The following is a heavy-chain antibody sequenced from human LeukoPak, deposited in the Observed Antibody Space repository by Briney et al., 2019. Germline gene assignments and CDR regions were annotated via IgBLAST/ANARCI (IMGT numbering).Heavy chain of an antibody. Sequence: GESLKISCKGSGYSFTNYWIGWVRQMPGKGLEWMGVIYPGDSDTRYSPSFQGQVTISADKSISTAYLQWSSLKASDTAMYYCARPKSGSSDGYDYWGQGTLVTVSS. V-gene: IGHV5-51*01. D-gene: IGHD1-26*01. J-gene: IGHJ4*02. CDR3: ARPKSGSSDGYDY. CDR2: IYPGDSDT. CDR1: GYSFTNYW.